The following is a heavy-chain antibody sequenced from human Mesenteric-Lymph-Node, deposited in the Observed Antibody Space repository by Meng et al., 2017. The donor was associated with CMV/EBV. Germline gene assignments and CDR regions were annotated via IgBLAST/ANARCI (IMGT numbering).Heavy chain of an antibody. CDR2: MYGGGDT. CDR3: ARDLIVVVPAATQRSPYYYYYGMDV. D-gene: IGHD2-2*01. V-gene: IGHV3-66*01. Sequence: GGSLRLSCLVSGFTVSNTYMTWVRRAPGKGLDWVTLMYGGGDTDYADSVKGRFTISRDNTKNSLYLQMNSLRAEDTAVYYCARDLIVVVPAATQRSPYYYYYGMDVWDQGTTVTVSS. CDR1: GFTVSNTY. J-gene: IGHJ6*02.